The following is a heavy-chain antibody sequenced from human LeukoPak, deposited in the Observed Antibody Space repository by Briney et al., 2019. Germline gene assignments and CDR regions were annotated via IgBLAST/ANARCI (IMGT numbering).Heavy chain of an antibody. J-gene: IGHJ6*02. CDR2: TYYRSKWYN. V-gene: IGHV6-1*01. CDR1: GDSVSSNSAA. CDR3: ARGGSSGPSYYYYGMDV. D-gene: IGHD6-19*01. Sequence: SQTLSLTCAISGDSVSSNSAAWNWLRQSPSRGLEWLGRTYYRSKWYNDYAVSAKSRITINPDTSKNQFSLQLNSVTPEDTAVYYCARGGSSGPSYYYYGMDVWGQGTTVTVSS.